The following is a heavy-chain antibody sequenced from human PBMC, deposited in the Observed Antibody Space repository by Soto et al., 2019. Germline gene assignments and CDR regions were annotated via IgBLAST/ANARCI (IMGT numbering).Heavy chain of an antibody. J-gene: IGHJ5*01. CDR2: IIPIFGAT. V-gene: IGHV1-69*06. Sequence: ASVKVSCKASGGTFSSDAITWVRQAPGQGLDWMGEIIPIFGATNFAQKFQGRVTITADKSTTTAYMELSSLTSEDTAVYYCARMGGSFLDSWGQGTLVTVSS. CDR1: GGTFSSDA. D-gene: IGHD1-26*01. CDR3: ARMGGSFLDS.